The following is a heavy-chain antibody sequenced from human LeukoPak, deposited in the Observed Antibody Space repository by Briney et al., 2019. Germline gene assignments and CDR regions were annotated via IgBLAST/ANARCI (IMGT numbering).Heavy chain of an antibody. CDR1: GYTLTELS. CDR2: FGPEDGET. V-gene: IGHV1-24*01. J-gene: IGHJ3*02. D-gene: IGHD3-10*01. CDR3: ATHLWFGDAFDI. Sequence: GASVKVSCKVSGYTLTELSMHWVRQAPGKGLEWMGGFGPEDGETIYAQKFQGRVTMTEDTSTDTAYMELSSLRSEDTAVYYCATHLWFGDAFDIWGQGTMVTVSS.